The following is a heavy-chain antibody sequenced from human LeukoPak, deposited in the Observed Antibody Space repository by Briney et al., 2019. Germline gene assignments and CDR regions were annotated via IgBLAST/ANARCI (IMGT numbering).Heavy chain of an antibody. Sequence: GESLKISCKGSGYSFTTYWIGWVRQMPGKGLEWMGIIYPGDSNTRYSPSFQGQVTISADKSISTAYLQWSSLKASDTAIYYCARPSGGYYHVDYFDYWGQGTLVTVSS. V-gene: IGHV5-51*01. D-gene: IGHD3-22*01. CDR2: IYPGDSNT. CDR1: GYSFTTYW. J-gene: IGHJ4*02. CDR3: ARPSGGYYHVDYFDY.